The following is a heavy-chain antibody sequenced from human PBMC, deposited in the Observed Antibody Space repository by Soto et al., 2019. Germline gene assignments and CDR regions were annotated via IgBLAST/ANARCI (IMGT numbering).Heavy chain of an antibody. CDR2: IYYDGSNK. V-gene: IGHV3-33*01. CDR3: ARVGGTVTSDY. J-gene: IGHJ4*02. CDR1: GFTFGAYG. D-gene: IGHD4-17*01. Sequence: QMQLVESGGGVVQPGGSLRLSCAASGFTFGAYGMHWVRQAPGKGLEWVAMIYYDGSNKYYADSMKGRFTISRDNSKNTLFLQMNSLRAEDTAVYYCARVGGTVTSDYWGQGNLVNVSS.